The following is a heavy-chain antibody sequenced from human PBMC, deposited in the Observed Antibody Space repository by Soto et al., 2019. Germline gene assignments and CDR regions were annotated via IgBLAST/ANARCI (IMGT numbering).Heavy chain of an antibody. D-gene: IGHD6-19*01. CDR2: ISYDGTYQ. V-gene: IGHV3-30*03. J-gene: IGHJ3*01. Sequence: PGGSLRLSCAASGFMFSSFGIHWVRQAPGKGLESVAVISYDGTYQYYDDSVKGRFTISRDNFGYTVALQMNRLRPEDTAVYYCARQHSGLVIGGFDVWGHGAVVTVSS. CDR1: GFMFSSFG. CDR3: ARQHSGLVIGGFDV.